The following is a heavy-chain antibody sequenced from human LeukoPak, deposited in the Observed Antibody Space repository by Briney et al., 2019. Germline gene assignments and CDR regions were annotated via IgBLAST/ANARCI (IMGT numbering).Heavy chain of an antibody. V-gene: IGHV4-61*08. D-gene: IGHD6-13*01. J-gene: IGHJ4*02. CDR3: GRETIAATGTSVFFDY. CDR1: GASVSSSGYY. Sequence: PSETLSLTCTVSGASVSSSGYYWSWIRQPPGKGLEWIEYIYHSGSTNYNPSLKSRVTISVDTSKNQFSLKLTSMTAADTAVYYCGRETIAATGTSVFFDYWGQGTLVTVSS. CDR2: IYHSGST.